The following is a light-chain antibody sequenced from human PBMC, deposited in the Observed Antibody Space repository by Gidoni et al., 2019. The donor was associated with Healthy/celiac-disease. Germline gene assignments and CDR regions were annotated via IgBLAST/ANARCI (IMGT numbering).Light chain of an antibody. CDR3: QQYYSYPLT. Sequence: AIRMTQSPSSFSASTGDRVTITCRASQGIISYLAWYQQKPGKAPKLLIYAASTLQGGVPSRFSGSGSGTDFTLTISCLQSEDFATYYCQQYYSYPLTFGGGTKVEIK. CDR2: AAS. CDR1: QGIISY. V-gene: IGKV1-8*01. J-gene: IGKJ4*01.